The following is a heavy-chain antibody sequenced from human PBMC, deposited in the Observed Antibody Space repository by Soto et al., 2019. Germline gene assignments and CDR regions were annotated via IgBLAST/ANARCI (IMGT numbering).Heavy chain of an antibody. CDR2: ISGSVGST. V-gene: IGHV3-23*01. Sequence: HPGGSLRLSCAASGFTFSSYTMNWVRQAPGKGLEWVSTISGSVGSTYYSDSVKGRFTISRDNSKNTLYLQMNSLRVEDTAVYYCAKDSGYSSSWYVLSNWFDPWGQGTLVTVSS. J-gene: IGHJ5*02. CDR3: AKDSGYSSSWYVLSNWFDP. D-gene: IGHD6-13*01. CDR1: GFTFSSYT.